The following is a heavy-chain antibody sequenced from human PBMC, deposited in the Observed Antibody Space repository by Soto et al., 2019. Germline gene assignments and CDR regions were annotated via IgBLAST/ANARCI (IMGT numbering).Heavy chain of an antibody. D-gene: IGHD6-19*01. CDR2: ISGSGGST. V-gene: IGHV3-23*01. CDR1: GFTFSSYA. J-gene: IGHJ3*02. CDR3: AKDTRIAVGAPAFDI. Sequence: GGSLRLSCAASGFTFSSYAMSWVRQAPGKGLEWVSAISGSGGSTYYADSVKGRFTISRDNSKSTLYLQMNSLRAEDTAVYYCAKDTRIAVGAPAFDIWGQGTMVTVSS.